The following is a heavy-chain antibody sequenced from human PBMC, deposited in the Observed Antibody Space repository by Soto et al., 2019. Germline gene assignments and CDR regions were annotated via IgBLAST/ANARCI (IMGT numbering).Heavy chain of an antibody. Sequence: SETLSLTCTDSGRSISSYYWSWIRQPPGKGLEWIGYIYYSGSTNYNPSLKSRVTISVDTSKNQFSLKLSSVTAADTAVNYCARGYQLLNAEYYYYMDVWGKGTTVTVSS. CDR2: IYYSGST. CDR3: ARGYQLLNAEYYYYMDV. CDR1: GRSISSYY. D-gene: IGHD2-2*01. J-gene: IGHJ6*03. V-gene: IGHV4-59*08.